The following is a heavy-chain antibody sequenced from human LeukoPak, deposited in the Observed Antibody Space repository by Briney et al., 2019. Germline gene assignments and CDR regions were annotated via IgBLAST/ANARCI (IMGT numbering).Heavy chain of an antibody. CDR3: ASLELQLDY. V-gene: IGHV1-2*02. CDR1: VYTFTHYY. CDR2: INPNSGGT. D-gene: IGHD1-7*01. J-gene: IGHJ4*02. Sequence: ASVTVSFKSSVYTFTHYYMHWVRQAPGQGREGMGWINPNSGGTNYAQKFQGRVTMTRDTSISTAYMELSSLRSDDTAVYYCASLELQLDYWGQGTLVTVSS.